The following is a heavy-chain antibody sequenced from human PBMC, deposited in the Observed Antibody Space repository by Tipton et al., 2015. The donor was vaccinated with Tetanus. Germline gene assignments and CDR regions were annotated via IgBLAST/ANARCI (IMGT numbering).Heavy chain of an antibody. CDR2: ISWDARVT. D-gene: IGHD1-14*01. V-gene: IGHV3-43*01. CDR1: GFTFDDHA. CDR3: TRSHRADYFYGMDV. J-gene: IGHJ6*02. Sequence: SLRLSCAASGFTFDDHAMHWVRQAPGKGLEWVSLISWDARVTYYSDAVKGRFTISRDNRQGSLYLQMDSLRSEDTALYFCTRSHRADYFYGMDVWGQGTTGTVSS.